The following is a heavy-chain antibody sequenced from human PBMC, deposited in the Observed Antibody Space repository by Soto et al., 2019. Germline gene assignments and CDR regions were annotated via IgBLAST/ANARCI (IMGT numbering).Heavy chain of an antibody. CDR1: GYIFTSYG. V-gene: IGHV1-18*01. CDR2: ISPYDDNT. Sequence: QVQVVQSGGEVKEPGASVRVSCKTSGYIFTSYGITWVRQAPGQGLEWLGWISPYDDNTNYAQNLQGRVRMSTDTSTRIAYMELRNLRSDDTAVYYCARGGYYDSSGSRNYHYYGMDVWGQGTTITVS. CDR3: ARGGYYDSSGSRNYHYYGMDV. D-gene: IGHD3-22*01. J-gene: IGHJ6*02.